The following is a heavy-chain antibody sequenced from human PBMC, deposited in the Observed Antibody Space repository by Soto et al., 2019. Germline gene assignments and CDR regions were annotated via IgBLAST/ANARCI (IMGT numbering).Heavy chain of an antibody. CDR3: ARDLSRYSYMDYGMDV. V-gene: IGHV3-33*01. CDR2: IWYDGSNK. J-gene: IGHJ6*02. Sequence: PGGSLRLSCAASGFTFSSYGMHWVRQAPGKGLEWVAVIWYDGSNKYYADSVKGRFTISRDNSKNTLYLQMNSLRAEDTAVYYCARDLSRYSYMDYGMDVWGQGTTVTVSS. D-gene: IGHD5-18*01. CDR1: GFTFSSYG.